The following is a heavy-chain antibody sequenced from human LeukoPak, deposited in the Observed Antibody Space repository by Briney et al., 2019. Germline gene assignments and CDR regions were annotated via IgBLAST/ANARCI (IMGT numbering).Heavy chain of an antibody. D-gene: IGHD2-15*01. Sequence: ASVKVSCKASGGSFTSYAISWVRQAPGQGLEWMGGIITIFGTANYAQKIQGRVTITTDESTTTAYMELTSLRSEDTAVYYCARGCRGGSVYSYYYMDVCGKGTTVTVSS. CDR3: ARGCRGGSVYSYYYMDV. CDR1: GGSFTSYA. V-gene: IGHV1-69*05. CDR2: IITIFGTA. J-gene: IGHJ6*03.